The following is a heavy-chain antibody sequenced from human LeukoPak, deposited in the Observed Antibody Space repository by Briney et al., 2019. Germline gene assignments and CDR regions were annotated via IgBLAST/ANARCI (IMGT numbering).Heavy chain of an antibody. CDR1: GGSFSGYY. V-gene: IGHV4-34*01. D-gene: IGHD3-22*01. CDR2: INHSGST. J-gene: IGHJ4*02. CDR3: ARNGRAAYYYDSSGYYRY. Sequence: SETLSLTCAVYGGSFSGYYWSWIRQPPGKGLEWIGEINHSGSTNYNPSLKSRVTISVDTSKNQFSLKLSSVTAADTAVYHCARNGRAAYYYDSSGYYRYWGQGTLVTVSS.